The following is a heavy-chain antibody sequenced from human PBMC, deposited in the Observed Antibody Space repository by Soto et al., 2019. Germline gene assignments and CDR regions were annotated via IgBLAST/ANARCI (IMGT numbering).Heavy chain of an antibody. Sequence: EVQLVESGGGLVQPGRSLRLSCAASGFTFDDYAMHWVRQPPGKGLEWVSGISWNSGNIGYADSVKGRFTISRDNAKNCLYLQMKSLRAEDTALYYCTKSSSYTYNYYMDVWGKGTTVTVSS. V-gene: IGHV3-9*01. CDR3: TKSSSYTYNYYMDV. J-gene: IGHJ6*03. CDR2: ISWNSGNI. CDR1: GFTFDDYA. D-gene: IGHD6-6*01.